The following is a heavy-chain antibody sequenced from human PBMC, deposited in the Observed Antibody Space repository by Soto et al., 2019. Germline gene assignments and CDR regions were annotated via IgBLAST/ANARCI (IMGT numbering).Heavy chain of an antibody. Sequence: PSETLSLTCAVYGGSFSGYYWSWIRQPPGKGLEWIGEINHSGSTNYNPSLKSRVTISVDTSKNQFSLKLSSVTAADTAVYYCASVDYGDYELAFDYWGQGTLVTVSS. V-gene: IGHV4-34*01. J-gene: IGHJ4*02. CDR3: ASVDYGDYELAFDY. D-gene: IGHD4-17*01. CDR2: INHSGST. CDR1: GGSFSGYY.